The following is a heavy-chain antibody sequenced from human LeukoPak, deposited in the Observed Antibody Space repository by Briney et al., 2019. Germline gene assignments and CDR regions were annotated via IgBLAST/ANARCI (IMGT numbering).Heavy chain of an antibody. CDR2: INAGNGNT. Sequence: ASVKVSCKASGYTFTSYAMHWVRQAPEQRLEWMGWINAGNGNTKYSQKFQGRVTITRDTSASTAYMELSSLRSEDTAVYYCARSIADKADAFDIWGQGTMVTVSS. J-gene: IGHJ3*02. V-gene: IGHV1-3*01. CDR3: ARSIADKADAFDI. D-gene: IGHD2-15*01. CDR1: GYTFTSYA.